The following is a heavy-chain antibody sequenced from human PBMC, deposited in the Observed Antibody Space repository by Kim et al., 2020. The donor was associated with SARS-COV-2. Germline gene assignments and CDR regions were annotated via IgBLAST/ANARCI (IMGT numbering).Heavy chain of an antibody. D-gene: IGHD4-17*01. CDR1: GFTVSSNY. J-gene: IGHJ4*02. Sequence: GGSLRLSCAASGFTVSSNYMSWVRQAPGKGLEWVSVIYSGGSTYYADSVKGRFTISRDNSKNTLYLQMNSLRAEDTAVYYCARDGRYGGKRRVWVSGPSDFDYWGQGTLVTVSS. CDR2: IYSGGST. V-gene: IGHV3-66*02. CDR3: ARDGRYGGKRRVWVSGPSDFDY.